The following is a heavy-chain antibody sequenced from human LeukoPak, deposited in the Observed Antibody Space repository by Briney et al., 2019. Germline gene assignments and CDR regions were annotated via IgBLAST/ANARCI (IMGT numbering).Heavy chain of an antibody. D-gene: IGHD3-22*01. CDR2: TYYSGST. CDR3: ARQGSSGYFDY. CDR1: GGSISSSSYY. Sequence: SETLSLTCTVSGGSISSSSYYWGWIRQPPGKGLEWIGSTYYSGSTYYNPSLKSRVTISVDTSKNQFSLKLSSVTAADTAVYYCARQGSSGYFDYWGQGTLVTVSS. V-gene: IGHV4-39*01. J-gene: IGHJ4*02.